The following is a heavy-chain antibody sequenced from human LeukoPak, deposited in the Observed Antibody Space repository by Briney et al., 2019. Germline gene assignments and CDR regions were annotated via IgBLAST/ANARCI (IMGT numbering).Heavy chain of an antibody. CDR3: VGGIGSLPDH. CDR2: IRQDGSET. J-gene: IGHJ4*02. D-gene: IGHD1-14*01. V-gene: IGHV3-7*03. CDR1: GWSFSDYW. Sequence: PGGSLRLSCGGSGWSFSDYWMSWVRQAPGKGLEWVAIIRQDGSETHYVDSVRGRFTVSRDNAKNSLHLQMNSLRDEDTAVYFCVGGIGSLPDHWGQGTLVTVSS.